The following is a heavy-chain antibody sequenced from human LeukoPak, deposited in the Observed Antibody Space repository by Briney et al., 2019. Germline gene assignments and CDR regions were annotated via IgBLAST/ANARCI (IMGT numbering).Heavy chain of an antibody. CDR3: ASGGQWLFDY. CDR1: GFPFSSYW. CDR2: IKQDGSEK. Sequence: GGSLRLSCAASGFPFSSYWMSWVRQAPGKGLEWVTTIKQDGSEKYYVDSVKGRFTISRDNAKNSLYLQMNSLRAEDTAVYYCASGGQWLFDYWGQGTLVTVSS. V-gene: IGHV3-7*05. D-gene: IGHD3-22*01. J-gene: IGHJ4*02.